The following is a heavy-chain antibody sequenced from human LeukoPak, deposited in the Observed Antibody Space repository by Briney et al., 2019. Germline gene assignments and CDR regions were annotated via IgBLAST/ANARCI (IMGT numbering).Heavy chain of an antibody. CDR3: AKRIQSAMAMGY. Sequence: GGSLRLSCAASGFTFSSYEMNWVRQAPGRGLEWVSDISGSGGSTYYADSVKGRFTISRDNSKNTMYLQMNSLRAEDTAVYYCAKRIQSAMAMGYWGQGTLVTVSS. D-gene: IGHD5-18*01. CDR2: ISGSGGST. V-gene: IGHV3-23*01. CDR1: GFTFSSYE. J-gene: IGHJ4*02.